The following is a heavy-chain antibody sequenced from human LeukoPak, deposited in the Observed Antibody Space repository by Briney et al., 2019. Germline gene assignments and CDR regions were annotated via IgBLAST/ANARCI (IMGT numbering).Heavy chain of an antibody. Sequence: GASVKVSCKASGGTFSSYAISWVRQAPGQGLEWMGGIIPIFGTANYAQKFQGRVTITADESTSTAYTELSSLRSEDTAVYYCAAGGRYDFWSGYYDYFDYWGQGTLVTVSS. CDR1: GGTFSSYA. D-gene: IGHD3-3*01. CDR2: IIPIFGTA. J-gene: IGHJ4*02. V-gene: IGHV1-69*01. CDR3: AAGGRYDFWSGYYDYFDY.